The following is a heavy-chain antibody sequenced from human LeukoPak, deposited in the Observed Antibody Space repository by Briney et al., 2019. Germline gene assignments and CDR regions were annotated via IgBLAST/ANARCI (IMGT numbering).Heavy chain of an antibody. V-gene: IGHV3-23*01. CDR2: ISGSGGST. CDR1: GFTFSSYA. J-gene: IGHJ4*02. CDR3: AKDHRIAGFIPPYYYDSSGGNFDY. Sequence: PGGSLRLSCAASGFTFSSYAMSWVRQAPGKGLEWVSAISGSGGSTYYADSVKGRFTISRDNSKNTLYLQMNSLRAEDTAVYYCAKDHRIAGFIPPYYYDSSGGNFDYWGQGTLVTVSS. D-gene: IGHD3-22*01.